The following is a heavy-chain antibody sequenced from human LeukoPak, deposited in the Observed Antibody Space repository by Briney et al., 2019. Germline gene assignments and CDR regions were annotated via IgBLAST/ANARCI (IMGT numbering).Heavy chain of an antibody. CDR3: AKGQLWFGEFSYFDY. V-gene: IGHV3-30*18. J-gene: IGHJ4*02. CDR2: ISYDGSNK. CDR1: GFTFSTYG. Sequence: AGGSLRLSCAASGFTFSTYGMHWVRQAPGKGLEWVAIISYDGSNKYYADSLKGRFTISRDNSKNTLYLQMNSLRAEDTAVYYCAKGQLWFGEFSYFDYWGQGTLVTVSS. D-gene: IGHD3-10*01.